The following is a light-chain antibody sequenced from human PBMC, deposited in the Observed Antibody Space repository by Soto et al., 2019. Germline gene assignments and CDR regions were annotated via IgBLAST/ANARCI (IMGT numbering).Light chain of an antibody. CDR3: MQGTHWPYT. V-gene: IGKV2-30*01. CDR1: QSLVDNDGYSY. J-gene: IGKJ2*01. CDR2: KVS. Sequence: VVMTQSPLSLPVTLGEPASVSCRSSQSLVDNDGYSYLSWFQQRPGQSPRRLIYKVSNRDSGVPDRFSGSGSHTDFTLKISRVEPEDVGVYYCMQGTHWPYTFGQGTQLEIK.